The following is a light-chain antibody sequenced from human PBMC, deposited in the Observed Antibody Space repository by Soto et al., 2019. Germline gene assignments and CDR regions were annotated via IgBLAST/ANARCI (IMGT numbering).Light chain of an antibody. CDR1: QSVSSY. J-gene: IGKJ2*01. CDR3: QQRSRWPPYT. Sequence: EIVLTQSPATLSLSPGERATLSCRASQSVSSYLAWYQQKPGQAPRLLIYDASNRATGIPARFSGSGSGTDFTLTISSLEPEEFAVYYCQQRSRWPPYTFGQGTKLESK. CDR2: DAS. V-gene: IGKV3-11*01.